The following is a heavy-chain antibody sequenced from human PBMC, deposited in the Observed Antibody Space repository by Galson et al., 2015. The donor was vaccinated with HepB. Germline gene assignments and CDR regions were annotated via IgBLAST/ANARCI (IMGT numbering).Heavy chain of an antibody. CDR1: GFTFSSYG. J-gene: IGHJ6*02. CDR3: AKDRIVATMGGGYYYYGMDV. V-gene: IGHV3-30*18. Sequence: SLRLSCAASGFTFSSYGMHWVRQAPGKGLEWVAVISYDGSIKYYADSVKGRFTISRDNSKNTLYLQMNSLRAEDTAVYYCAKDRIVATMGGGYYYYGMDVWGQGTTVTVSS. D-gene: IGHD5-12*01. CDR2: ISYDGSIK.